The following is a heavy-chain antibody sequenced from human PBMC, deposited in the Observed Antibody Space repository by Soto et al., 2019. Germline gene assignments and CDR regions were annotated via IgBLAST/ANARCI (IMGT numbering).Heavy chain of an antibody. CDR2: IWYDGSNK. CDR3: ARDPDSSGWAIDY. J-gene: IGHJ4*02. Sequence: QVLLVESGGGVVQPGRSLRLSCAASGFTFSSYGMHWVRQAPGKGLEWVAVIWYDGSNKYYADSVKGRFTISRDNSKNTLYLQMNSLRAEDTAVYYCARDPDSSGWAIDYWGQGTLVTVSS. CDR1: GFTFSSYG. V-gene: IGHV3-33*01. D-gene: IGHD6-19*01.